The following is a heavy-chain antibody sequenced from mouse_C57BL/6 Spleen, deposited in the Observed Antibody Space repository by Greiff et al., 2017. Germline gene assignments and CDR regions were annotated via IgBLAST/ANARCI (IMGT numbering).Heavy chain of an antibody. J-gene: IGHJ2*01. V-gene: IGHV1-53*01. CDR1: GYTFTSYW. D-gene: IGHD1-1*01. CDR2: INPSNGGT. Sequence: VQLQQPGTELVKPWASVTLSCKASGYTFTSYWMHWVKQRPGQGLEWIGNINPSNGGTNYNEKFKSKATLTVDKSSSTAYMKISSLTSEDSAVYYCARCDYYGARYFDDWGQGTTLTVSA. CDR3: ARCDYYGARYFDD.